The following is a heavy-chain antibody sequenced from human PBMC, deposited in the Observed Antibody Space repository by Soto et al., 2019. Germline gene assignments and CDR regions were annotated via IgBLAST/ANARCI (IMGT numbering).Heavy chain of an antibody. D-gene: IGHD6-13*01. J-gene: IGHJ3*02. CDR1: GGSFSVYY. V-gene: IGHV4-34*01. CDR3: ARMEGIAAAGTRAFDI. Sequence: SETLSLTCAVYGGSFSVYYWSWVRQPPGKGMEWIGEINHSGSTNYNPSLKSRVTISVDTSNNQFSLKLSSVTAADTAVYYCARMEGIAAAGTRAFDISGQGTMVTVSS. CDR2: INHSGST.